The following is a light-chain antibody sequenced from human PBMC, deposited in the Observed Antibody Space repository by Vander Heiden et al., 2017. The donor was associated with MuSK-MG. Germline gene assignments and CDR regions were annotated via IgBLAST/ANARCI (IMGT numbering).Light chain of an antibody. CDR3: SSYTSSRTFV. CDR1: SSDIGNYNY. CDR2: EVN. Sequence: QSALTQPASVSGSPGQSSTISCTGTSSDIGNYNYVSWYQLHPGNAPKRRRYEVNNRPSGVSDRVAASKSGNNAFLTISGLQTKDEADADCSSYTSSRTFVFGGGTKLAVL. J-gene: IGLJ3*02. V-gene: IGLV2-14*01.